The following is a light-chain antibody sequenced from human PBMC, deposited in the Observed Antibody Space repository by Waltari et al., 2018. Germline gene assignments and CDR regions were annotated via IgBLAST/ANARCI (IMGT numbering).Light chain of an antibody. V-gene: IGKV3-20*01. CDR2: GAS. J-gene: IGKJ4*01. CDR3: QQYDGSILT. CDR1: QTINNNF. Sequence: IVLTQSPDTLSLSPGQRATLPCRASQTINNNFLVWYQQKPGQAPRLLIHGASRRATDFPDRFSGSGSGTDFTLTISRLEPEDVAVYYCQQYDGSILTFGGGTKVEV.